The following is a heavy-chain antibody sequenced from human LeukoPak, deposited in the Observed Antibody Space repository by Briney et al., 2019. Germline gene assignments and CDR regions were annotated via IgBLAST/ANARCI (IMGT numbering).Heavy chain of an antibody. J-gene: IGHJ4*02. Sequence: GGSLRLSCAASGFTFSSYAMSWVRQAPGKGLEWVSAISGSGGSTYYADSVKGRFTISRDNSKNSLYLQMNSLRAEDTAVYYCARDFSDDSSGYYGELDYWGQGTLVTVSS. CDR2: ISGSGGST. CDR1: GFTFSSYA. D-gene: IGHD3-22*01. V-gene: IGHV3-23*01. CDR3: ARDFSDDSSGYYGELDY.